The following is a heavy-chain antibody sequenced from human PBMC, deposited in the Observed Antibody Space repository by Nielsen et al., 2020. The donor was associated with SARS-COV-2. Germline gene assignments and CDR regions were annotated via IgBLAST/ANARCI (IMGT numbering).Heavy chain of an antibody. CDR3: ARDYGIVVRDHYGMDV. CDR2: INAGNGNT. D-gene: IGHD3-10*01. CDR1: GYTFTSYA. Sequence: ASVKVSCKASGYTFTSYAMHWVRQAPGQRLEWMGWINAGNGNTKYSQKFQGRVTITRDTSASTAYMELSSLRSEDTAVYYCARDYGIVVRDHYGMDVWGQGTTVTVSS. V-gene: IGHV1-3*01. J-gene: IGHJ6*02.